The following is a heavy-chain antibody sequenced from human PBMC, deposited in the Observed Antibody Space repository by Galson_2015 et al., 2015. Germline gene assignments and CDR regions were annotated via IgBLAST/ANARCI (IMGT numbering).Heavy chain of an antibody. Sequence: SLRLSCAASGFTFSSYAMHWVRQAPGKGLEWVAVISYDGSNKYYADSVKGRFTISRDNSKNTLYLQMNSLRAEDTAVYYCAKVVRGSSAPSYFDYWGQGTLVTVSS. CDR2: ISYDGSNK. J-gene: IGHJ4*02. D-gene: IGHD6-19*01. V-gene: IGHV3-30-3*01. CDR3: AKVVRGSSAPSYFDY. CDR1: GFTFSSYA.